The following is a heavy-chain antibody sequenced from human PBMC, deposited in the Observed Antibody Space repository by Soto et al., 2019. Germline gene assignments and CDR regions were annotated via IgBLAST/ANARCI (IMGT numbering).Heavy chain of an antibody. CDR2: INPNSGGT. CDR3: ARFVVVPAAPHFDY. J-gene: IGHJ4*02. V-gene: IGHV1-2*02. CDR1: GYTFTGYY. D-gene: IGHD2-2*01. Sequence: VASVKVSCKASGYTFTGYYMHWVRQAPGQGLEWMGWINPNSGGTNYAQKFQGRVTMTRDTSISTAYMELSRLRSDDTAVYYCARFVVVPAAPHFDYWGQGTLVTVSS.